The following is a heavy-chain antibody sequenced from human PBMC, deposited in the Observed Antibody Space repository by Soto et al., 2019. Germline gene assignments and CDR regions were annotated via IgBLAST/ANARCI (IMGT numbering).Heavy chain of an antibody. CDR2: ISYDGSRQ. CDR1: GFSFSNYA. Sequence: QVQLVESGGGVVQPGRSLRLSCAASGFSFSNYAIQWVRQAPGKGLEWVALISYDGSRQYYGDSVKGRFTISRDNSKNTLSLEMNILRPEDTAVYYCAKTIGLRLGELSPDYWGQGTLVTVSS. J-gene: IGHJ4*02. CDR3: AKTIGLRLGELSPDY. V-gene: IGHV3-30*18. D-gene: IGHD3-16*02.